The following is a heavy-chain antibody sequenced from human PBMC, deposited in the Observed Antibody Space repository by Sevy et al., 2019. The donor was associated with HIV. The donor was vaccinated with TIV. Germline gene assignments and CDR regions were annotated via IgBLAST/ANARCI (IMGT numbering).Heavy chain of an antibody. D-gene: IGHD1-26*01. CDR3: AREAGSTYYGLLDY. CDR1: GYTLTDNY. Sequence: ASVKVSCKTFGYTLTDNYIHWVRQAPGQGLEWMGRFNPLSGGTKSAQQFQGRVTMTRDTSISTAYMEVSRLRFDDMAVYYCAREAGSTYYGLLDYWGQGSLVTVSS. V-gene: IGHV1-2*06. CDR2: FNPLSGGT. J-gene: IGHJ4*02.